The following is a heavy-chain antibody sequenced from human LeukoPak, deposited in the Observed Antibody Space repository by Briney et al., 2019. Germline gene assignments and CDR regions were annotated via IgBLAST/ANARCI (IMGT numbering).Heavy chain of an antibody. V-gene: IGHV3-7*01. J-gene: IGHJ4*02. Sequence: GGSLRLSCAASGFTFSSYWMSWVRQAPGKGLEWVANIKQDGSEKYYVDSVKGRFTISGDNAKNSLYLQMNSLRAEDTAVYYCARDFRRGSGAQGYWGQGTLVTVSS. D-gene: IGHD3-10*01. CDR2: IKQDGSEK. CDR3: ARDFRRGSGAQGY. CDR1: GFTFSSYW.